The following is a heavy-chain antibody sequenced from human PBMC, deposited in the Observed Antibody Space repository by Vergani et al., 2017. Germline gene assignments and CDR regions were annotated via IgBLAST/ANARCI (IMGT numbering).Heavy chain of an antibody. J-gene: IGHJ3*02. D-gene: IGHD2-8*01. CDR2: IITFFGTT. CDR3: ARKGPMGGDI. CDR1: GGPFKNSA. Sequence: QVQLVQSGAEVKKPGSSVKVSCKASGGPFKNSAFSWVRQVPGQGLEWMGRIITFFGTTDYAQKFQGRVTITADESTSTAYMELSSLRSEDTAVYYCARKGPMGGDIWGQGTMVTVSS. V-gene: IGHV1-69*13.